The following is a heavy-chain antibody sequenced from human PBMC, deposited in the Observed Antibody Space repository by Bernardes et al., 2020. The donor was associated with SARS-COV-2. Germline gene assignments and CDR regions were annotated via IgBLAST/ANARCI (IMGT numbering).Heavy chain of an antibody. CDR1: GGSISNYY. Sequence: SETLSLTCTVSGGSISNYYWSWIRQPPGKRLEWIGYIPYSGSTNYNPSLRSRVTLSVDTSRNQFSLRLSSVTAADTALYYCARADLGVSGSQVWGQGTLVTVSS. CDR2: IPYSGST. J-gene: IGHJ4*02. D-gene: IGHD3-10*01. V-gene: IGHV4-59*01. CDR3: ARADLGVSGSQV.